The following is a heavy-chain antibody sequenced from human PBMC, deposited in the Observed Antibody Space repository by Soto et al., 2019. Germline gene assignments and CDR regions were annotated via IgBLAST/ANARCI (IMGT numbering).Heavy chain of an antibody. Sequence: QLVESGGGLVQPGGSLRLSCVASEFTLSSFHMHWVRQAPGKGLVWVSRLSPDGRSTNYADFVKGRFTISRDNAKNTMYLQMNSLRDDDTALYYCARDGWAVAENWGQGTRVTV. CDR1: EFTLSSFH. CDR2: LSPDGRST. V-gene: IGHV3-74*01. CDR3: ARDGWAVAEN. D-gene: IGHD6-19*01. J-gene: IGHJ4*02.